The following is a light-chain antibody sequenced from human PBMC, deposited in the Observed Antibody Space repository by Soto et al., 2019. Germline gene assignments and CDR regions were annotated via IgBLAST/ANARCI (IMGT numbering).Light chain of an antibody. Sequence: QSALTQPRSVSGSPGQSVTISCTGTSSDVGNYNYVSWYRQHPGKAPKLMIYDVAQRPSGVPDRFSGSKSGNTASLTISGLQAEDEADYYGCSYAGSYTWVFGGGTKLTVL. CDR3: CSYAGSYTWV. CDR1: SSDVGNYNY. CDR2: DVA. J-gene: IGLJ3*02. V-gene: IGLV2-11*01.